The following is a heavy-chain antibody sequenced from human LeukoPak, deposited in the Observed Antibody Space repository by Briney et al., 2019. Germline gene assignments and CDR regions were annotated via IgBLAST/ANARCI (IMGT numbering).Heavy chain of an antibody. CDR2: INQDGSEK. Sequence: GGSLRLSCAASGFTFSSYWMTWVRQAPGKGLEWVATINQDGSEKHSVDSVKGRFTISRDNAKNSLYLQMNSLRAEDTAVYYCARDKGQDYYGSVTYYSHFEYWGQGTLVTVSP. CDR1: GFTFSSYW. V-gene: IGHV3-7*01. CDR3: ARDKGQDYYGSVTYYSHFEY. D-gene: IGHD3-10*01. J-gene: IGHJ4*02.